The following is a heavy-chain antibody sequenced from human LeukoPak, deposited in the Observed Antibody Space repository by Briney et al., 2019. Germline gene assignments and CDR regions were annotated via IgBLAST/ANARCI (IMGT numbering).Heavy chain of an antibody. V-gene: IGHV3-7*01. Sequence: QAGGSLRLSCEASGVTIDTYWMTWVRQASGKGLEWVASIKSDGSAKYYVDSVKGRFTISRDNARNSLYLQMNSLRAEDTAVYYCARDVWQMVPYFYYMDVWGKGTTVTVSS. CDR2: IKSDGSAK. CDR3: ARDVWQMVPYFYYMDV. CDR1: GVTIDTYW. D-gene: IGHD5-24*01. J-gene: IGHJ6*03.